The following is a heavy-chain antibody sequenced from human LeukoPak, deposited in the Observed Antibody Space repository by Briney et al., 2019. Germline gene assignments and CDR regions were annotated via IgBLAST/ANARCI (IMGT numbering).Heavy chain of an antibody. CDR3: ARFTRSSSSHYYYYAMDV. Sequence: PSETLSLTCTVSGGSISMSTYYWGWIRQPPGKGLECIGSIHFSGNSYYNPSPSLKSRVTISVDTSKNQFSLNVISVTAADTAVYYYARFTRSSSSHYYYYAMDVWGQGTTVTVSS. D-gene: IGHD6-6*01. CDR1: GGSISMSTYY. V-gene: IGHV4-39*01. J-gene: IGHJ6*02. CDR2: IHFSGNS.